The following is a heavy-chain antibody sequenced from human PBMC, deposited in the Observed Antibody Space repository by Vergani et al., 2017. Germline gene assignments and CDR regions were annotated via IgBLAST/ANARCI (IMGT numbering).Heavy chain of an antibody. V-gene: IGHV4-39*01. CDR3: ARCCQDEVMIYGGTVENWFDP. CDR1: GGSITYGAFY. CDR2: IYYSENK. J-gene: IGHJ5*02. Sequence: QLQLQESGPGLVKPSETLSLTCTVSGGSITYGAFYWGWIRQSPGKGLEWIGSIYYSENKFYNPSLESRVTLSIDTTKNQFSLKLKSVTAADTAVYYCARCCQDEVMIYGGTVENWFDPWGQGTLVTVSS. D-gene: IGHD2-21*01.